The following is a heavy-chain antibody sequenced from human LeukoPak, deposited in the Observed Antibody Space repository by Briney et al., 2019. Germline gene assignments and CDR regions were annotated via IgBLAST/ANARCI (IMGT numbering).Heavy chain of an antibody. J-gene: IGHJ4*02. CDR3: ARTYYYDSSGYYFDY. Sequence: ASVKVSCKASGGTFISYAISWVRQAPGQGLEWMGRIIPIFGTANYAQKFQGRVTITTDESTSTAYMELSSLRSEDTAVYYCARTYYYDSSGYYFDYWGQGTLVTVSS. V-gene: IGHV1-69*05. CDR1: GGTFISYA. CDR2: IIPIFGTA. D-gene: IGHD3-22*01.